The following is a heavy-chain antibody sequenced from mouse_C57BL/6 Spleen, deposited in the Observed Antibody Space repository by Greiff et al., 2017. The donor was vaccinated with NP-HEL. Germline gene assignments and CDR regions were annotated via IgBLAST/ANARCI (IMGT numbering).Heavy chain of an antibody. Sequence: QVQLQQPGAELVKPGASVKLSCKASGYTFTSYWMQWVKQRPGQGLEWIGEIDPSDSYTNYNQKFKGKATLTVDTSSSTAYMQLSSLTSEDSAVYYCARWTAQVFDYWGQGTTLTVSS. CDR3: ARWTAQVFDY. CDR2: IDPSDSYT. D-gene: IGHD3-2*02. J-gene: IGHJ2*01. V-gene: IGHV1-50*01. CDR1: GYTFTSYW.